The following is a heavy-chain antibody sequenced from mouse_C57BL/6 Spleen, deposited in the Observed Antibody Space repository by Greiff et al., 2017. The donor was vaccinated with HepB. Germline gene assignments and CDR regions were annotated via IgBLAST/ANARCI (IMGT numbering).Heavy chain of an antibody. CDR1: GFTFSSYG. Sequence: VQLKESGGDLVKPGGSLKLSCAASGFTFSSYGMSWVRQTPDKRLEWVATISSGGSYTYYPDSVKGRFTISRDNAKNTLYLQMSSLKSEDTAMYYCARIYEGDAMDYWGQGTSVTVSS. CDR3: ARIYEGDAMDY. J-gene: IGHJ4*01. CDR2: ISSGGSYT. V-gene: IGHV5-6*01. D-gene: IGHD2-3*01.